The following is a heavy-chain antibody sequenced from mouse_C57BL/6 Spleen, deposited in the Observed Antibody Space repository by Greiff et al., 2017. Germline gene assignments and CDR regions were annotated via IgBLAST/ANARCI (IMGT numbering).Heavy chain of an antibody. CDR1: GYTFTSYW. Sequence: QVQLKQPGAELVRPGSSVKLSCKASGYTFTSYWMDWVKQRPGQGLEWIGNIYPSDGETHYNQKFKDKATLTVAKSSSTAYMQLSSLTSEDSAVYYCARAYYGNYDYYAMDYWGQGTSVTVSS. CDR2: IYPSDGET. J-gene: IGHJ4*01. D-gene: IGHD2-10*01. V-gene: IGHV1-61*01. CDR3: ARAYYGNYDYYAMDY.